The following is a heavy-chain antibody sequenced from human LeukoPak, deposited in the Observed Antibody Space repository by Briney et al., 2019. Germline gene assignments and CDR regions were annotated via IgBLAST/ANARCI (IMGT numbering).Heavy chain of an antibody. CDR3: ARDRNSGYAHLNYYGMDF. V-gene: IGHV3-30*04. CDR1: GFTFNSFA. CDR2: IIYDGSSI. D-gene: IGHD5-12*01. J-gene: IGHJ6*02. Sequence: PGRSLRLACVASGFTFNSFAMHWVRQVPGKVLEWLAVIIYDGSSILYADSVKGRFTISRDNSRTTLFLQMNSLRAKDTALYYCARDRNSGYAHLNYYGMDFWGQGTTVTVSS.